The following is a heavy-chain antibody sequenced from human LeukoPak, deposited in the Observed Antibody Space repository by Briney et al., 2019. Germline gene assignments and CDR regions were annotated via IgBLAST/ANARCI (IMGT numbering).Heavy chain of an antibody. J-gene: IGHJ4*02. CDR2: IYYSGST. D-gene: IGHD3-22*01. Sequence: SETLSLTCTVSGGSISSYYWSWIRQPPGKGLEWIGYIYYSGSTNYNPSLKSRVTISVDTSKNQFSLKLSSVTAADTAVYYCASAGTLYYYDSSGYYSLDYWGQGTLVTVSS. V-gene: IGHV4-59*01. CDR1: GGSISSYY. CDR3: ASAGTLYYYDSSGYYSLDY.